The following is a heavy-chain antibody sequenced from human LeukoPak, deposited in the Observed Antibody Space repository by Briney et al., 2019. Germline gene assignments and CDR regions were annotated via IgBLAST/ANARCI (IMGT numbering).Heavy chain of an antibody. V-gene: IGHV4-59*01. CDR2: IYNIGNI. J-gene: IGHJ4*02. Sequence: SETLSLTCTVSGASIDTSYWSWIRQPPGKGLEWIGYIYNIGNINYNPSLRSRVTISIDTSRNQFALKLTSVTAADTAVYYCARGREAPNNWGPGTLVTASS. CDR3: ARGREAPNN. CDR1: GASIDTSY.